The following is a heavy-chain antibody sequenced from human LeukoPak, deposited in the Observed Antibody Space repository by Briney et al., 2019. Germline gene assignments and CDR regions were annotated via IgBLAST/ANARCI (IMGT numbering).Heavy chain of an antibody. V-gene: IGHV1-24*01. Sequence: ASVKVSCKISGYGLSVLSIHWMRQAPGKGLEWVGGIRPETGEPIFAQKFRGRVTITEDTFTDTGYLELRGLTSEDTAVYYCSTDSGRSYFYFDFWGQGTLVTVSS. J-gene: IGHJ4*02. CDR3: STDSGRSYFYFDF. CDR2: IRPETGEP. CDR1: GYGLSVLS. D-gene: IGHD3-10*01.